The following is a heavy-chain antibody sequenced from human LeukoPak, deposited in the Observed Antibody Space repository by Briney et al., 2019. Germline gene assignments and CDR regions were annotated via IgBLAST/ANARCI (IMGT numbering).Heavy chain of an antibody. CDR3: ARARTGTYGSGYEMDY. Sequence: ASVKVSCKASGYTFTSYGISWVRQAPGQGLEWMGRISAYNGNTNYAQKLQGRVTMTTDTSTSTAYMELRSLRSDDTAVYYCARARTGTYGSGYEMDYWGQGTLVTVSS. CDR1: GYTFTSYG. J-gene: IGHJ4*02. V-gene: IGHV1-18*01. D-gene: IGHD3-10*01. CDR2: ISAYNGNT.